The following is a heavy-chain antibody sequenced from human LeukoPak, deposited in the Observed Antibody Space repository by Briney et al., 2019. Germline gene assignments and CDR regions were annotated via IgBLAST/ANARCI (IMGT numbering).Heavy chain of an antibody. D-gene: IGHD3-10*01. CDR2: IYYSGST. CDR3: ARGGDYYGSGSYYWSVYFDY. Sequence: SETLSLTCTVSGGSISGYYWSWIRQPPGKGLEWIGYIYYSGSTNYNPSLKSRVTISVDRSKNQFSLKLSSVTAADTAVYYCARGGDYYGSGSYYWSVYFDYWGQGTLVTVSS. CDR1: GGSISGYY. V-gene: IGHV4-59*12. J-gene: IGHJ4*02.